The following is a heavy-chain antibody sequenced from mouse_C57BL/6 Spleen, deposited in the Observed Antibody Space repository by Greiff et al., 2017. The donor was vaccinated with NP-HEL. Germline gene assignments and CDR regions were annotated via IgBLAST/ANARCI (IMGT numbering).Heavy chain of an antibody. CDR2: IDPSDSYT. Sequence: QVQLKQSGAELVMPGASVKLSCKASGYTFTSYWMHWVKQRPGQGLEWIGEIDPSDSYTNYNQKFKGKSTLTVDKSSSTAYMQLSSLTSEDSAVYYCARDYGSSQYYFDYWGQGTTLTVSS. V-gene: IGHV1-69*01. CDR1: GYTFTSYW. J-gene: IGHJ2*01. D-gene: IGHD1-1*01. CDR3: ARDYGSSQYYFDY.